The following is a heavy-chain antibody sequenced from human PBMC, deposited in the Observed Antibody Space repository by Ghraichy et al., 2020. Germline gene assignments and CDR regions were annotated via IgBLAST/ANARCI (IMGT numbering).Heavy chain of an antibody. J-gene: IGHJ1*01. D-gene: IGHD3-22*01. CDR1: GFTFSTYW. CDR3: VRASGRYYYDNSGYST. CDR2: INTDGSNT. V-gene: IGHV3-74*03. Sequence: GGSLRLSCAASGFTFSTYWMHWVRQPPGGGLVWISRINTDGSNTKYADSVKGRFTISRDNARNTLSLQMNSLRAEDTAVYYCVRASGRYYYDNSGYSTWGQGTLVTVSS.